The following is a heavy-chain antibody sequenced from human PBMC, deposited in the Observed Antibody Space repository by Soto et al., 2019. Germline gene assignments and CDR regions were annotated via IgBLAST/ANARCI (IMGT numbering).Heavy chain of an antibody. CDR3: ARGPSSLTRFDY. CDR1: GFTFSSYA. D-gene: IGHD2-2*01. J-gene: IGHJ4*02. Sequence: LRLSCAASGFTFSSYAMHWVRQAPGKGLDWVAVISYDGSNKYYADSVKGRFTISRDNSKNALYLQMNSLRAEDTAVYYCARGPSSLTRFDYWGQGTLLTVSS. V-gene: IGHV3-30-3*01. CDR2: ISYDGSNK.